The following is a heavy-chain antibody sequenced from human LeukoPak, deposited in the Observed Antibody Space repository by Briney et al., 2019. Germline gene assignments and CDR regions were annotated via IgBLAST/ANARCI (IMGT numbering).Heavy chain of an antibody. CDR1: GGSISSYY. J-gene: IGHJ4*02. Sequence: PSETLSLTCTVSGGSISSYYWSWIRQPAGKGLEWIGRIYTSGSTNYNPSLKSRVTMSVDTSKNQFSLKLSSVTAADTAVYYCASSYYDILTGYYQDYWGQGTLVTVSS. D-gene: IGHD3-9*01. CDR2: IYTSGST. V-gene: IGHV4-4*07. CDR3: ASSYYDILTGYYQDY.